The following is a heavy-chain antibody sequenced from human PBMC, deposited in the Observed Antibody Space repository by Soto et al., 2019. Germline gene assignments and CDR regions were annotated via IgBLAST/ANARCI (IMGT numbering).Heavy chain of an antibody. J-gene: IGHJ4*02. CDR2: INIYSGDA. CDR3: ARALYYYDNSGLAY. Sequence: QVRLEQSGPEVKKTGASVKVSCKASGYTFTSYGISWVRQAPGQGLEWMGWINIYSGDANYAQSFQDRVTMTSDTSTNTVYMAMRTLRSDDTAVYYCARALYYYDNSGLAYWGQGTLVTVSS. D-gene: IGHD3-22*01. CDR1: GYTFTSYG. V-gene: IGHV1-18*01.